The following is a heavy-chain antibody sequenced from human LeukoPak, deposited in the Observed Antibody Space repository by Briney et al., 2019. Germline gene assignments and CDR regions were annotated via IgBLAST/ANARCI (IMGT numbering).Heavy chain of an antibody. D-gene: IGHD1-26*01. CDR3: ARAKKFGVGATSYFDN. CDR1: GGSFSGYY. V-gene: IGHV4-34*01. Sequence: PSETLSLTCAVYGGSFSGYYWSWIRQPPGKGLEWIGGINHSGSTSYNPSLKSRVTISVDTSKKKFSLKLSSVTAADTAVYYCARAKKFGVGATSYFDNWGQGTLVTVSS. CDR2: INHSGST. J-gene: IGHJ4*02.